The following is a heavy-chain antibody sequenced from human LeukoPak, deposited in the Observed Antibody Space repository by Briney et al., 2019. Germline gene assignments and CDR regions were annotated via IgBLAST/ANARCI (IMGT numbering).Heavy chain of an antibody. CDR1: GFTFSSYG. D-gene: IGHD3-22*01. J-gene: IGHJ4*02. V-gene: IGHV3-30*02. Sequence: PGGSLRLSCAASGFTFSSYGMHWVRQAPGKGLEWVAFIRYDGSNKYYADSVKGRFTISRDNSKNTLYLQMNSLRPEDTAVYSCARDNYDGSGRGAYFDCWGQGTLVTVSS. CDR2: IRYDGSNK. CDR3: ARDNYDGSGRGAYFDC.